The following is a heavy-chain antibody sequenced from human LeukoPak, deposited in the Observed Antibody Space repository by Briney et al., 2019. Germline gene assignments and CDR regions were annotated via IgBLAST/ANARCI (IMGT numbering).Heavy chain of an antibody. CDR2: IKQDGSEK. J-gene: IGHJ4*02. CDR1: GFTFSSYW. V-gene: IGHV3-7*01. Sequence: GGSLRLSCAASGFTFSSYWMSGVRQAPGKGLEWVANIKQDGSEKYYVAPVKGRFTISRDNAKNSLYLQMNSLRAEDTAVYYCARGVSGSYPDYWGQGTLVTVSS. D-gene: IGHD1-26*01. CDR3: ARGVSGSYPDY.